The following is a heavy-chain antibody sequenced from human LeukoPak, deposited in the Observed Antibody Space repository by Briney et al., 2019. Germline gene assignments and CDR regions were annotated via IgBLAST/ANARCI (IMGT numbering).Heavy chain of an antibody. Sequence: GGSLRLSCAASGFTFSSYSMNWVRQAPGKGLEWVSYISSSSSTIYYADSVKGRFTISRDNAKNSLYLQMNSLRAEDTAVYYCARDSFTDYFDYWGQGTLVTVSS. V-gene: IGHV3-48*04. CDR1: GFTFSSYS. D-gene: IGHD3-16*01. CDR2: ISSSSSTI. J-gene: IGHJ4*02. CDR3: ARDSFTDYFDY.